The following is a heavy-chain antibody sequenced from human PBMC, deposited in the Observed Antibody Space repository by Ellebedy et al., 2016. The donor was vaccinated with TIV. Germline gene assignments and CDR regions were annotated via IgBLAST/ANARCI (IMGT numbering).Heavy chain of an antibody. CDR1: GFTVSSNY. CDR2: IYSGGST. V-gene: IGHV3-66*01. D-gene: IGHD4-23*01. Sequence: GESLKISCAASGFTVSSNYMTWVRQAPGKGLEWVSIIYSGGSTNYAHSVKGRFTISRDNSKNTLYLEMNSLRVEDTAVYYCARGVHGGNFDDWGQGTLVTVSS. CDR3: ARGVHGGNFDD. J-gene: IGHJ4*02.